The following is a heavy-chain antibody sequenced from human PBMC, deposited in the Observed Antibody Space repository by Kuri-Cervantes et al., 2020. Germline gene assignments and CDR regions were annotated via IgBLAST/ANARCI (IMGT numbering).Heavy chain of an antibody. CDR2: MHHDGSNK. J-gene: IGHJ4*02. V-gene: IGHV3-30*04. CDR3: ARNSNGFDY. D-gene: IGHD2-8*01. Sequence: GGSLRLSCTASRFTFSSYAMHWVRQAPGKGLEWVAFMHHDGSNKNIADSVKGRFTISRDNSKDTLYLQMNSLRGEDTAVYYCARNSNGFDYCGQGTLVTVSS. CDR1: RFTFSSYA.